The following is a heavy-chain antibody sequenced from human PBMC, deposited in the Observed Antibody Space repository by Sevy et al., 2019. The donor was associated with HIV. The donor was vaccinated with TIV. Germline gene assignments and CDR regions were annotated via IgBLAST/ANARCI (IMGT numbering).Heavy chain of an antibody. CDR3: ARVREGGKYCSSTSCYLAYYYGMDV. CDR1: GFTFSSYA. CDR2: ISYDGSNK. J-gene: IGHJ6*02. Sequence: GGSLRLSCAASGFTFSSYARHWVRQAPGKGLEWVAVISYDGSNKYYADSVKGRFTISRDNSKNTLYLQMNSLRAEDTAVYYCARVREGGKYCSSTSCYLAYYYGMDVWGQGTTVTVSS. D-gene: IGHD2-2*01. V-gene: IGHV3-30-3*01.